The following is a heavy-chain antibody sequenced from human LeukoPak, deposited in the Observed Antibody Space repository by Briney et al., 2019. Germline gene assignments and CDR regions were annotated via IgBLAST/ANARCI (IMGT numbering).Heavy chain of an antibody. Sequence: EASVKVSCKASGYTFTGYYMHWVRQAPGQGLEWMGWINPNSGGTNYAQKFQGRVTMTRDTSISTAYMELSRLRSDDTAVYYCARGYCSNTSCFSYRPMDVWGKGTTVTVSS. CDR2: INPNSGGT. J-gene: IGHJ6*03. CDR3: ARGYCSNTSCFSYRPMDV. V-gene: IGHV1-2*02. CDR1: GYTFTGYY. D-gene: IGHD2-2*01.